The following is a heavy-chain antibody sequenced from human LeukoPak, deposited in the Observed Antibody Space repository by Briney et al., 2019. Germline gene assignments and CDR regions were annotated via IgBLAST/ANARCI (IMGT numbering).Heavy chain of an antibody. CDR3: ARRGYFEFWSGYFQRLEGWFDP. CDR2: IKKGGSEK. D-gene: IGHD3-3*01. V-gene: IGHV3-7*01. Sequence: PGGSLRLSCAASGFRFSSYWMSWVRQAPGKGLEWVANIKKGGSEKSYVDSVKGRFTVSRDNAKNSLYLEMNSLRAEDTAVYYCARRGYFEFWSGYFQRLEGWFDPWGQETRVSVSS. J-gene: IGHJ5*02. CDR1: GFRFSSYW.